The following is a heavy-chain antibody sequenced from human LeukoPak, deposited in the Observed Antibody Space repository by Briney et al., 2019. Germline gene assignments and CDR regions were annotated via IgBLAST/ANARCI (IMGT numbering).Heavy chain of an antibody. Sequence: GGSLRLSCAASGFTFSDYYMSWIRQAPGKGLGWVSYISSSSSYTNYADSVKGRFTISRDNAKNSLYLQMNSLRAEDTAVYYCASARRGYSSGWYYFDYWGQGTLVTVSS. V-gene: IGHV3-11*06. J-gene: IGHJ4*02. D-gene: IGHD6-19*01. CDR1: GFTFSDYY. CDR3: ASARRGYSSGWYYFDY. CDR2: ISSSSSYT.